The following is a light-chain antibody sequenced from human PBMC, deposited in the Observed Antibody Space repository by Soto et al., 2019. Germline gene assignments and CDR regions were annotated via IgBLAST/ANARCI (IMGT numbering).Light chain of an antibody. Sequence: QSVLTQPPSVSGTPGQRVTISCSGSRSNIGGNAVTWYQQVPGTAPKLLIYANDQRPSGISDLFSGSKSSSSASLAISGLQCEDAAYYCCAGWDDNPRGLFGGGTKLTVL. CDR1: RSNIGGNA. CDR2: AND. J-gene: IGLJ2*01. V-gene: IGLV1-44*01. CDR3: AGWDDNPRGL.